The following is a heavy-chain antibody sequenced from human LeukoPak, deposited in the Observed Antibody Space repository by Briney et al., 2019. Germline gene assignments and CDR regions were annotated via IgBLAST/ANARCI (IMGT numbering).Heavy chain of an antibody. CDR3: AKNVGDTAMAYNWFDP. CDR1: GFTFSSYG. D-gene: IGHD5-18*01. J-gene: IGHJ5*02. Sequence: EGSLRLSCAASGFTFSSYGMHWVRQAPGKGLEWVAFIRYDGSNKYYADSVKGRFTISRDNSKNTLYLQMNSLRAEDTAVYYCAKNVGDTAMAYNWFDPWGQGTLVTVSS. V-gene: IGHV3-30*02. CDR2: IRYDGSNK.